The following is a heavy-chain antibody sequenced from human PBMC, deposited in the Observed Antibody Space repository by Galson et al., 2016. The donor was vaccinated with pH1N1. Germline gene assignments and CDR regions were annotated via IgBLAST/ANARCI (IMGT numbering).Heavy chain of an antibody. Sequence: SVKVSCKASGYTFTNYGISWVRQAPGQGPEWMGWISAYDGHTNYVQKFQGRVTMTTDTSTSTAYMEVRSLRSDDTAVYYCARVLRTVVFDFWGQGTLVTVSS. CDR2: ISAYDGHT. J-gene: IGHJ4*02. CDR1: GYTFTNYG. CDR3: ARVLRTVVFDF. D-gene: IGHD2-15*01. V-gene: IGHV1-18*01.